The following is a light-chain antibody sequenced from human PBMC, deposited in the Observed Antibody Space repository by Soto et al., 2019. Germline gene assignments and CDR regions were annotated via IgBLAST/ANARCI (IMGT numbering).Light chain of an antibody. Sequence: EVVMTQSPATLSVSPGERATLSCRASQSVSSNLAWYQQKPGQAPRLLIYGASTRAAGIPARFSGSGSGTDFTLTITSLQSEDFGVYYCHKHNNWWKLGQGTKVDIK. CDR2: GAS. V-gene: IGKV3-15*01. CDR1: QSVSSN. J-gene: IGKJ1*01. CDR3: HKHNNWWK.